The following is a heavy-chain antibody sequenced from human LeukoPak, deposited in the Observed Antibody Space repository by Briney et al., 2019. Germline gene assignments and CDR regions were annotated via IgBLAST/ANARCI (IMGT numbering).Heavy chain of an antibody. J-gene: IGHJ4*02. CDR1: GFTVSTNS. Sequence: GGSLRLSCTVSGFTVSTNSMSWVRQAPGKGLEWVSFIYSDNTHYSDSVKGRFTISRDNSKNTLYLQMNSLRAEDTAVYYCARESVDYYDSSGYYDYWGQGTLVTVSS. CDR3: ARESVDYYDSSGYYDY. D-gene: IGHD3-22*01. V-gene: IGHV3-66*01. CDR2: IYSDNT.